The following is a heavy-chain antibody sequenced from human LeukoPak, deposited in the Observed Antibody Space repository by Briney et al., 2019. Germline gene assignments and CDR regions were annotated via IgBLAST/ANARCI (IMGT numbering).Heavy chain of an antibody. CDR1: GGSISSGDYY. D-gene: IGHD3-10*01. V-gene: IGHV4-30-4*01. J-gene: IGHJ5*02. CDR2: IYYSGST. Sequence: SETLSLTCTVSGGSISSGDYYWSWIRQPPGKGLEWIGYIYYSGSTYYNPSLKSRVTISVDTSKNQFSQKLSSVTAADTAVYYCARDRYYYGSGITVPFDPWGQGTLVTVSS. CDR3: ARDRYYYGSGITVPFDP.